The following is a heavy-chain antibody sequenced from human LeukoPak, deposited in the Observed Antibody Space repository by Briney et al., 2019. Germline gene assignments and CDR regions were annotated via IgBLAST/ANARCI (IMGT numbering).Heavy chain of an antibody. CDR3: AREYEGGVDY. CDR2: IKKDGSEK. J-gene: IGHJ4*02. V-gene: IGHV3-7*05. Sequence: GGSLILSCAGSGFTFSIYWMSWVRQAPGKGLEWVANIKKDGSEKYHADSVKGRFSISRDNAKNSLYLQMNSLRVEDTAVYYCAREYEGGVDYWGRGTLVTVSS. D-gene: IGHD2-8*01. CDR1: GFTFSIYW.